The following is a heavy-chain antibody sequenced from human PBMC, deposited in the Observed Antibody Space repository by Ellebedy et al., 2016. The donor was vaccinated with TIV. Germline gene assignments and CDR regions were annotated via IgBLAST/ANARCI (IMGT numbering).Heavy chain of an antibody. D-gene: IGHD2-2*01. CDR2: IIPLFGTA. V-gene: IGHV1-69*13. J-gene: IGHJ6*02. Sequence: SVQVSCXASGDTFSSSGISWVRQAPGQGLEWMGGIIPLFGTASHSQKFQGRLTITADESTTSVYMELSSLGFDDTAVYYCAGGGVYCDSSSCPLYHYYGMDVWGQGTTVTVSS. CDR3: AGGGVYCDSSSCPLYHYYGMDV. CDR1: GDTFSSSG.